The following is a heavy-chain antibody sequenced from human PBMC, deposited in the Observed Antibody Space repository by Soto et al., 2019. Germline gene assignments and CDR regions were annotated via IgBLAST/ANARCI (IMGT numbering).Heavy chain of an antibody. Sequence: TSETLALSCTVSAGSITSSSYYRGWIRQPPGKGLEWIGSIYYSGSTYYNPSLKSRVTISVDTSKSLFARKLSSVTAAYTAVYYCARLDILAGYYYYFDYWGEGTLFTVS. V-gene: IGHV4-39*01. CDR2: IYYSGST. J-gene: IGHJ4*02. CDR1: AGSITSSSYY. D-gene: IGHD3-9*01. CDR3: ARLDILAGYYYYFDY.